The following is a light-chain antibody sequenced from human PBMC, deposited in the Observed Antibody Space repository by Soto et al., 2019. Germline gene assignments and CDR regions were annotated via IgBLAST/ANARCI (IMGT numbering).Light chain of an antibody. Sequence: EIVLTQSPATLSLSPGERATLSCRASQSVSSYLAWYQQKPGQAPRLLIYDASNRATGIPARFSDSGSGTDLTLTISSLQPEDFAVYYCQQRSKWPPATFGQGTKVEIK. CDR2: DAS. V-gene: IGKV3-11*01. CDR1: QSVSSY. CDR3: QQRSKWPPAT. J-gene: IGKJ1*01.